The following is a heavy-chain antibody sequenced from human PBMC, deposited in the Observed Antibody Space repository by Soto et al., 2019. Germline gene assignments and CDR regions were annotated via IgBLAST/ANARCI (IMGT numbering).Heavy chain of an antibody. CDR2: ISAYNGNT. V-gene: IGHV1-18*04. D-gene: IGHD3-22*01. CDR1: GYTFTSYG. Sequence: ASVKVSCKASGYTFTSYGISWVRQAPGQGLEWMGWISAYNGNTNYAQKLQGRVTMTTDTSTSTAYMELRSLRSDDTAVHYCARAGYYDSSGYYYYGMDVWGQGTTVTVSS. J-gene: IGHJ6*02. CDR3: ARAGYYDSSGYYYYGMDV.